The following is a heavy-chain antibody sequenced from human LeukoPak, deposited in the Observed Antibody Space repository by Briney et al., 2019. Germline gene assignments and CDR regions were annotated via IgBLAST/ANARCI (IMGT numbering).Heavy chain of an antibody. V-gene: IGHV4-59*01. CDR2: IYYSGST. J-gene: IGHJ5*02. D-gene: IGHD6-19*01. CDR1: GGSISSYY. CDR3: ARHGYSSGSLAWFDP. Sequence: PSETLSLTCTVAGGSISSYYWSWIRQPPGKGLEWIGYIYYSGSTNYNPSLKSRVTISVDTSKDQFSLKLSSVTAADTAVYYCARHGYSSGSLAWFDPWGQGTQVTVSS.